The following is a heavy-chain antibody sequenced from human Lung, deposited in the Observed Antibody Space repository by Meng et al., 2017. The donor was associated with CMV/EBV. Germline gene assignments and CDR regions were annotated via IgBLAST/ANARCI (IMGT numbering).Heavy chain of an antibody. D-gene: IGHD2/OR15-2a*01. CDR2: ISHSGTT. J-gene: IGHJ6*02. CDR1: GESLSGYY. Sequence: LSCAVYGESLSGYYWTWIRQPPGKGLEWIGEISHSGTTNYNPSLKSRVFISVDTSKNQLSLNLTPVTAADTAVYYCARARLSSRSMDFWGQGRPVTVSS. V-gene: IGHV4-34*01. CDR3: ARARLSSRSMDF.